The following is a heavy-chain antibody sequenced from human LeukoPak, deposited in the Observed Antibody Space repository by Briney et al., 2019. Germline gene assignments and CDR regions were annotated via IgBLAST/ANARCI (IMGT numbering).Heavy chain of an antibody. CDR2: IYYGGRT. Sequence: SETLSLTCSVSGGSISSHYWAWVRQPPGQALEFIGYIYYGGRTQYNPSLKSRVTMTMDTSKNQFSLRLKSVSAADTAVYYCAREVTVAGTFYFYMDVWGKGTTVTVSS. V-gene: IGHV4-59*11. CDR3: AREVTVAGTFYFYMDV. D-gene: IGHD6-19*01. CDR1: GGSISSHY. J-gene: IGHJ6*03.